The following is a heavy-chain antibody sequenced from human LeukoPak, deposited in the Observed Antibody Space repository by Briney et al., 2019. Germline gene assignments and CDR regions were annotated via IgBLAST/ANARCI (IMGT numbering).Heavy chain of an antibody. CDR1: GGSISSSSYY. Sequence: SETLSLTCTVSGGSISSSSYYWGWIRQPPGKGLEWIGSIYYSGSTYYNPSLKSRVTISVDTSKNQFSLKLSSVTAADTAVYYCARHSIMVRGVIFYYYYMDVWGKGTTVTISS. J-gene: IGHJ6*03. CDR2: IYYSGST. V-gene: IGHV4-39*01. D-gene: IGHD3-10*01. CDR3: ARHSIMVRGVIFYYYYMDV.